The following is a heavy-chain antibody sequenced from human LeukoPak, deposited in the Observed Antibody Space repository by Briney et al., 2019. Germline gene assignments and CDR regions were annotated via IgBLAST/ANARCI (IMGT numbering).Heavy chain of an antibody. Sequence: PSETLSLTCAVYGGSFSGYYWSWIRQPPGKGLEWIGEINHSGSTNYNPSLKSRVTISVDTSKNQFSLKLSSVTAADTAVYYCARGRSEAVTPNYYGMDVWGKGTTVTVSS. CDR1: GGSFSGYY. J-gene: IGHJ6*04. CDR3: ARGRSEAVTPNYYGMDV. CDR2: INHSGST. V-gene: IGHV4-34*01. D-gene: IGHD4-17*01.